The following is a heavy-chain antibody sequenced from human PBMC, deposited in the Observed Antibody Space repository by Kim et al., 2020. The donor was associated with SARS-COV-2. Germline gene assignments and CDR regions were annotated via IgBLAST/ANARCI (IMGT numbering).Heavy chain of an antibody. J-gene: IGHJ5*02. V-gene: IGHV5-10-1*01. Sequence: SSPSFRGHFTLSVDNSINTAYLQWSSLKSSDTAVYYCARRMGAGWGWFDPWGQGTLVTVSS. CDR3: ARRMGAGWGWFDP. D-gene: IGHD3-16*01.